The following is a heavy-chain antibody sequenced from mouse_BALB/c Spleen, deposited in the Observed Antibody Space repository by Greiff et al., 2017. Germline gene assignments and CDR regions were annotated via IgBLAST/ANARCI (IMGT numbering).Heavy chain of an antibody. CDR1: GFTFSSFG. CDR3: ARQYYGYAMDY. CDR2: ISSVSSTI. D-gene: IGHD1-1*01. Sequence: EVQLVESGGGLVQPGGSRKLSCAASGFTFSSFGMHWVRQAPEKGLEWVAYISSVSSTIYYADTVKGRFTISRDNPKNTLFLQMTSLRSEDTAMYYCARQYYGYAMDYWGQGTSVTVSS. J-gene: IGHJ4*01. V-gene: IGHV5-17*02.